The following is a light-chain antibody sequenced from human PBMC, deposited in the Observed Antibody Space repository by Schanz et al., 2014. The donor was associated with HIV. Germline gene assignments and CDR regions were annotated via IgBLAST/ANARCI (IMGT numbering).Light chain of an antibody. J-gene: IGLJ2*01. Sequence: QSALTQSASVSGSPGQSITISCTGTSSDVGSYNLVSWYQQHPGKAPKLMIYEVSKRPSGVPDRFSGSKSGTSASLAISGLQSEDEADYYCAAWDDRLNGVVFGGGTKLTVL. CDR1: SSDVGSYNL. V-gene: IGLV2-14*02. CDR3: AAWDDRLNGVV. CDR2: EVS.